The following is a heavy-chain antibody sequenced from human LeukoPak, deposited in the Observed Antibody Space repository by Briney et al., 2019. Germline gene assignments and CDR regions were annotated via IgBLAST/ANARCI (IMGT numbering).Heavy chain of an antibody. CDR3: ARDFSPPYYDSSGYPHDAFDI. V-gene: IGHV3-21*01. D-gene: IGHD3-22*01. CDR2: ISGSSTYI. Sequence: PGGSLRLSCAASGSTFSSYSMNWVRQAPGKGLEWVSSISGSSTYIYYADSVKGRFTISRDNAKNSLYLQMYSLRAEDTAVYYCARDFSPPYYDSSGYPHDAFDIWGQGTMVTVSS. J-gene: IGHJ3*02. CDR1: GSTFSSYS.